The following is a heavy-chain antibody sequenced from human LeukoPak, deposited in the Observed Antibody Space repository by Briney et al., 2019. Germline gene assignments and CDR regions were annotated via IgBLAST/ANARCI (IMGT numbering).Heavy chain of an antibody. CDR1: GGSFSGYY. CDR3: ARGRIRFLEYYYYYMDV. D-gene: IGHD3-3*01. CDR2: INHSGST. V-gene: IGHV4-34*01. J-gene: IGHJ6*03. Sequence: SETLSLTCAVYGGSFSGYYWSWIRQPPGKGLEWIGEINHSGSTNYNPSLKSRVTISVDTSKNQFYLKLSSVTAADTAVYYCARGRIRFLEYYYYYMDVWGKGTTVTVSS.